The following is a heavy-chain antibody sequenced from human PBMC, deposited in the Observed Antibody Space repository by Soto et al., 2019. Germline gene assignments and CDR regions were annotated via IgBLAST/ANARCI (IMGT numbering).Heavy chain of an antibody. D-gene: IGHD3-22*01. V-gene: IGHV3-23*01. J-gene: IGHJ4*02. Sequence: GGSLRLSCAASGFTFSSYAMSWVRQSPGRGLTWVSVITGSGGSTYYADSVKGRFTISRDNSKNTLYLQMNSLRAEDTAVYYCAKPPGLLFDYWGQGTLVTVSS. CDR3: AKPPGLLFDY. CDR1: GFTFSSYA. CDR2: ITGSGGST.